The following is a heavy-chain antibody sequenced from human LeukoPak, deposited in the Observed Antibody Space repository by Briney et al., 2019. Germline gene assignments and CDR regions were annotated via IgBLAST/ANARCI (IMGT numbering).Heavy chain of an antibody. CDR3: ARDGSGDY. Sequence: GGSLRLSCAASGFTFSSYSMNWVRQAPGKGLEWVSYISSSSSYIYYADSVKGRFTISRDNAKNLMYLQMNSLRAEDTAVYYCARDGSGDYWGQGTLVTVSS. D-gene: IGHD1-14*01. CDR2: ISSSSSYI. V-gene: IGHV3-21*05. CDR1: GFTFSSYS. J-gene: IGHJ4*02.